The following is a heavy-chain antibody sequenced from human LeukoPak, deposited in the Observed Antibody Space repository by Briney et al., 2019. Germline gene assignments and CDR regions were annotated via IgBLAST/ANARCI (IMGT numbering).Heavy chain of an antibody. CDR3: ARALTNWNDVHYYYYMDV. CDR2: ISRSGSTI. CDR1: GFIFSNYY. J-gene: IGHJ6*03. Sequence: PGGSLRLSCAASGFIFSNYYMNWIRQAPGKGLEWVSYISRSGSTIYYADSVKGRFTISRDNAKNSLYLQMNGLRAEDTAVYYCARALTNWNDVHYYYYMDVWGKGTTVTISS. V-gene: IGHV3-11*01. D-gene: IGHD1-20*01.